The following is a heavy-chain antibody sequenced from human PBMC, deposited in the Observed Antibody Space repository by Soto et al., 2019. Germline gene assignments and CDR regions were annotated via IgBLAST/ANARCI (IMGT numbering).Heavy chain of an antibody. CDR3: ARDTIAAAGIEYFQH. CDR2: ISSSGSTI. D-gene: IGHD6-13*01. V-gene: IGHV3-11*01. J-gene: IGHJ1*01. Sequence: GGSLRLSCAASGFTFSDYYMSWIRQAPGKGLEWVSYISSSGSTIYYADSVKGRFTISRDNAKNSLYLQMNSLRAEDTAVYYCARDTIAAAGIEYFQHWGQGTLVTVSS. CDR1: GFTFSDYY.